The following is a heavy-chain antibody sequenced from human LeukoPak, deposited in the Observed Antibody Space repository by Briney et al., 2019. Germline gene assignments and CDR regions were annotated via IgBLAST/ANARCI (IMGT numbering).Heavy chain of an antibody. CDR3: ARDATRYCSSTSCSYYFDY. CDR1: GYSISSGYY. V-gene: IGHV4-38-2*02. CDR2: IYHSGST. Sequence: SETLSLTCIVSGYSISSGYYWGWIRQPPGKGLEWIGYIYHSGSTYYNPSLKSRVTISVDRSKNQFSLKLSSVTAADTAVYYCARDATRYCSSTSCSYYFDYWGQGTLVTVSS. D-gene: IGHD2-2*01. J-gene: IGHJ4*02.